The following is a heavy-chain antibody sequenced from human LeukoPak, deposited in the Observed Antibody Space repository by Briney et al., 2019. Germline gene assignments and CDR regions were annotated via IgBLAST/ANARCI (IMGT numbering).Heavy chain of an antibody. CDR3: AREGGWGSPAGY. Sequence: GGSLRLSCAASGFTFSGFAMSWVRRTPGKGLEWVANIKQDGSEENYVDSVKGRFTISRDNAKNSLYLQMNSLRAEDTAVYFCAREGGWGSPAGYWGQGTLVTVSS. CDR2: IKQDGSEE. J-gene: IGHJ4*02. CDR1: GFTFSGFA. V-gene: IGHV3-7*01. D-gene: IGHD2-2*01.